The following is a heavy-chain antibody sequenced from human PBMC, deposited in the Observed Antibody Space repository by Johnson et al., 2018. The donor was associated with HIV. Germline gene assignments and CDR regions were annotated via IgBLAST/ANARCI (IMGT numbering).Heavy chain of an antibody. Sequence: VQLVESGGGVVQPGGSLRLSCAASGFTFSTHAMSWVRQAPGKGLEWVSTFSGNGVNTYYADSVKGRFTISRDTSKNTLYLQMDSLTAEDTAIYYCARGYSIGYYVLAGDVFDIWGQGTMVTVSS. D-gene: IGHD3-22*01. J-gene: IGHJ3*02. CDR3: ARGYSIGYYVLAGDVFDI. CDR1: GFTFSTHA. CDR2: FSGNGVNT. V-gene: IGHV3-23*04.